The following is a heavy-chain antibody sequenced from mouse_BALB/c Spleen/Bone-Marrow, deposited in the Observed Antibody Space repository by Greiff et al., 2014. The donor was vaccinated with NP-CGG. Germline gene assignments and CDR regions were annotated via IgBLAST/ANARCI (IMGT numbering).Heavy chain of an antibody. CDR3: ARRGYAMDY. Sequence: QLQQSGAELARPGASVKLSCKASGYTFTSYWMQWVKQRPGQGLEWIGAIYPGDGDTRYTQKFKGKATLTADKSSSTAYMQLSSLASEDSAVYYCARRGYAMDYWGQGTSVTVSS. J-gene: IGHJ4*01. CDR2: IYPGDGDT. V-gene: IGHV1-87*01. CDR1: GYTFTSYW.